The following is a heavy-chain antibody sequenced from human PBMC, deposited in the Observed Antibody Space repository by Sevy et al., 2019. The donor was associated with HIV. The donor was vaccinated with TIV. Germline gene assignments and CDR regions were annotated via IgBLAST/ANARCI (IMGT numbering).Heavy chain of an antibody. V-gene: IGHV4-59*01. CDR2: IYYSGST. J-gene: IGHJ5*02. Sequence: SETLSLTCTVSGGSISSYYWSWIRQPPGKGLEWIGYIYYSGSTNYNPSLKSRVTISVDTSKNQFSLKLSSVTAADAAVYYCARGYGSSSGFDPWGQGTLVTVSS. CDR3: ARGYGSSSGFDP. CDR1: GGSISSYY. D-gene: IGHD6-6*01.